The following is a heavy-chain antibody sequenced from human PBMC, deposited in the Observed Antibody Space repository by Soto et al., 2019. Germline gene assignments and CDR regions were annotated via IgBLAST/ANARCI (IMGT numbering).Heavy chain of an antibody. J-gene: IGHJ6*02. CDR1: GYTFTSYD. V-gene: IGHV1-8*01. Sequence: QVQLVQSGAEVKKPGASVKVSCKASGYTFTSYDINWVRQATGQGLEWMGWMNPNSANTGYAQKFQGRVTMTRNTSRSTAYMGLSRLGAEDAAGYDGGREGGRGMDVWGQGTTVTVSS. CDR2: MNPNSANT. CDR3: GREGGRGMDV. D-gene: IGHD3-16*01.